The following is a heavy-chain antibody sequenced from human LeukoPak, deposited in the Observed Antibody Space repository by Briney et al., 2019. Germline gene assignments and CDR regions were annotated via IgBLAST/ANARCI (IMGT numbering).Heavy chain of an antibody. CDR3: GRPYYDSSGYWGAFDI. CDR1: GGSISSSSHY. J-gene: IGHJ3*02. V-gene: IGHV4-39*01. Sequence: SETLSLTCTVSGGSISSSSHYWAWIRQPPGKGLEGIGSYYYVGSTYYNPSLKSRVTISVDTSKNQFSLKLSSVTAADTAVYYCGRPYYDSSGYWGAFDIWGQGTMVTVSS. D-gene: IGHD3-22*01. CDR2: YYYVGST.